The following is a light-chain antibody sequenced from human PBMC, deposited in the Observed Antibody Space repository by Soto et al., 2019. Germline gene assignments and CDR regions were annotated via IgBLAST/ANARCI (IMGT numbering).Light chain of an antibody. CDR1: SSDVGNGYDS. V-gene: IGLV2-8*01. J-gene: IGLJ3*02. CDR3: SSYAGSDNWR. Sequence: QSVLTQPASVSGSPGQSITISCTGTSSDVGNGYDSVSWYQQHPGKAPKLMIYEVNKRPSGVPDRFSGSKSGDTASLTISGLQPEDEADYHCSSYAGSDNWRFGGGTKLTVL. CDR2: EVN.